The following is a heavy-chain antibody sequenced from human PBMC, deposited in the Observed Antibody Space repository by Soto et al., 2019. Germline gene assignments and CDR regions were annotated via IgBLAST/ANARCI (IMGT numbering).Heavy chain of an antibody. CDR3: ARSQGGSSSLDIYYYYYYGMDV. CDR2: IIPIFGTA. D-gene: IGHD2-15*01. J-gene: IGHJ6*02. Sequence: QVQLVQSGAEVKKPGSSVKVSCKAPGGTFSSYAISWVRQAPGQGLEWMGGIIPIFGTATYAQKFQGRVTITADESTSTGYMELSSLRSEDTAVYYCARSQGGSSSLDIYYYYYYGMDVWGQGTTVTVSS. CDR1: GGTFSSYA. V-gene: IGHV1-69*01.